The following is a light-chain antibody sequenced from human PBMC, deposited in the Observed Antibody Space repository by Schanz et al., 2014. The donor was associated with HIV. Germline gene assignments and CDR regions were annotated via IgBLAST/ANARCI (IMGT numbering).Light chain of an antibody. V-gene: IGKV3-11*01. Sequence: PGERATLSCRASQYIGSFLAWSQQRPGQAPRLLIYDVSTRAPGVPAKFTGSGFGTDFTLSISNLQPEDSAVYFCQQRDNWPLFSFGQGTKLQIK. J-gene: IGKJ2*01. CDR3: QQRDNWPLFS. CDR2: DVS. CDR1: QYIGSF.